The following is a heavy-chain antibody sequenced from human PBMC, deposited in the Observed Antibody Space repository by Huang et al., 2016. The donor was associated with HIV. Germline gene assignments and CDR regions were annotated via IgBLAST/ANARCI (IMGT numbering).Heavy chain of an antibody. D-gene: IGHD3-10*01. Sequence: QVQLVQSGAEVKKPGASVKISCKASGYTFTTYHMHWAGQAPGQGLEWRGMINPSGASTRYAQTFQGRGTMTSDTSTSTVYMELSSLTPEDTAVYYCARALLLFGLGSPLDFWGQGSLVTVSS. J-gene: IGHJ4*02. CDR1: GYTFTTYH. CDR3: ARALLLFGLGSPLDF. CDR2: INPSGAST. V-gene: IGHV1-46*01.